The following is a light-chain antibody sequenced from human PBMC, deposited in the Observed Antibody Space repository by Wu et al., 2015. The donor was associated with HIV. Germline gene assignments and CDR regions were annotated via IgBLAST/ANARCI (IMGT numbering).Light chain of an antibody. V-gene: IGKV3-11*01. J-gene: IGKJ5*01. CDR1: QSVSSK. CDR2: DAS. Sequence: EIVMTQSPATLSVSPGERATLSCRASQSVSSKFAWYQQKPGQAPRLLIYDASNRATGIPARFSGSGSGADFTLTISSLEPEDFAVYYCQQRGNWPPITFGQGTRLEI. CDR3: QQRGNWPPIT.